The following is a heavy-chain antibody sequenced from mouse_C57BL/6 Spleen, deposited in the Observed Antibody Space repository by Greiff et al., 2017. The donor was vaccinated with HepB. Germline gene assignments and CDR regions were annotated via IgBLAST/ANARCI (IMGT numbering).Heavy chain of an antibody. CDR1: GYTFTSYW. Sequence: QVQLQQPGAELVMPGASVKLSCKASGYTFTSYWMHWVKQRPGQGLEWIGEIDPSDSYTNYNQKFKGKSTLTVDKSSSTAYMQLSSLTSEDSAVYYCARAGNHWYFDVWGTGTTVTVSS. V-gene: IGHV1-69*01. D-gene: IGHD2-1*01. CDR2: IDPSDSYT. CDR3: ARAGNHWYFDV. J-gene: IGHJ1*03.